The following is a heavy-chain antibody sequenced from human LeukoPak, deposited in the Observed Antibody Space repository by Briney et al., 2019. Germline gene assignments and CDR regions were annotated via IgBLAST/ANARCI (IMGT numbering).Heavy chain of an antibody. D-gene: IGHD1-1*01. Sequence: GGTLRLSCAASGFTFSNYGVSWVRQAPGKGLEWVSGISGSGHRTYYADSVKGRFTISRDNSKNTLYLQMNSLRAEDTAVYYCARGGREDDWNYYYYMDVWGKGTTVTISS. CDR2: ISGSGHRT. V-gene: IGHV3-23*01. CDR1: GFTFSNYG. CDR3: ARGGREDDWNYYYYMDV. J-gene: IGHJ6*03.